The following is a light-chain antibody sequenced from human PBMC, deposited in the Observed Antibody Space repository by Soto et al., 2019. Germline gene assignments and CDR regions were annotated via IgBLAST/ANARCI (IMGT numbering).Light chain of an antibody. Sequence: QSVLTQPPSASGTPGQRVTISCSGSTSNIGSNYVYWYQQFPGTAPNLPIFGKNRRPSGVPDRFSGSKSDTSASLAISGLRSEDEADYYCAVWDESLRGYVFASGTKVTVL. J-gene: IGLJ1*01. CDR2: GKN. CDR3: AVWDESLRGYV. CDR1: TSNIGSNY. V-gene: IGLV1-47*02.